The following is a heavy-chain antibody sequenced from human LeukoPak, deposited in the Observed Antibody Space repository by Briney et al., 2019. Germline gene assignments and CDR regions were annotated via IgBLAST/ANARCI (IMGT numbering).Heavy chain of an antibody. D-gene: IGHD2-21*02. CDR2: ISDSGGST. CDR3: AKGRGGTCAGGCYSRVFDF. Sequence: GGSLRLSCAASGFTFSNYAMTWVRQAPGKGLEWVSIISDSGGSTMYADSVKGRFTISRDNPKNTLYLQMNSLRAEDTAVYYCAKGRGGTCAGGCYSRVFDFWGQGTLVTVSS. CDR1: GFTFSNYA. V-gene: IGHV3-23*01. J-gene: IGHJ4*02.